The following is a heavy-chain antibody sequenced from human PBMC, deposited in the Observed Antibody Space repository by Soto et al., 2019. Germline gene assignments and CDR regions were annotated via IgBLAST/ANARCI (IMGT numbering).Heavy chain of an antibody. CDR2: MKQDGSEK. V-gene: IGHV3-7*04. CDR1: GFTFSNYW. Sequence: EVQLVESGGGLVQPGGSLRLSCVASGFTFSNYWMGWVRQAPGKGLEWVANMKQDGSEKYYLDSVKGRFTISRDNVKNSLFLQMNSLRAEDTAVYYCAGGVYELDPWGQGTLVTVSS. CDR3: AGGVYELDP. D-gene: IGHD3-16*01. J-gene: IGHJ5*02.